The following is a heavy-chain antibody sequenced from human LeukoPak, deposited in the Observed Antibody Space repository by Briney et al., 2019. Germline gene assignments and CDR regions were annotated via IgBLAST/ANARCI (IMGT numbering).Heavy chain of an antibody. D-gene: IGHD1-14*01. CDR2: ISSSRSYI. Sequence: PGGSLRLSCAASGITFSSYSMNWVRQAPGKGLEWVSFISSSRSYIYYADSLKGRFTISRDNAKNSLYLQMNSLRAEDTAVYYCARAPGTGHWFDPWGQGTLVTVSS. V-gene: IGHV3-21*01. CDR1: GITFSSYS. J-gene: IGHJ5*02. CDR3: ARAPGTGHWFDP.